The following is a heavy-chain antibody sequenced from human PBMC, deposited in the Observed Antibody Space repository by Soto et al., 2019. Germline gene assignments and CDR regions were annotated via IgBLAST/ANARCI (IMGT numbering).Heavy chain of an antibody. D-gene: IGHD4-4*01. Sequence: PGGSLRLSCAASGFTFSSYAMSWVRQAPGKGLEWVSAISGSGGSTYYADSVKGRFTTSRDNSKNTLYLQMNSLRAEDTAVYYCAKEVTVTPHPGMDVWGQGTTVTVSS. CDR1: GFTFSSYA. V-gene: IGHV3-23*01. CDR2: ISGSGGST. CDR3: AKEVTVTPHPGMDV. J-gene: IGHJ6*02.